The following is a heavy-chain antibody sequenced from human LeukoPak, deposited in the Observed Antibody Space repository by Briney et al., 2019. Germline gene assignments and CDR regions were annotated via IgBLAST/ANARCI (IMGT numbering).Heavy chain of an antibody. V-gene: IGHV4-39*01. CDR2: IYFSGRT. D-gene: IGHD3-10*01. Sequence: SGGSLRLSCAASGFPVSSNYMSWVRQPPGKGLEWIGTIYFSGRTYYSPSLKSRVTMSVDTSKNQFSLKLSSVTGADTSVYYCARQRGVGNWYFDLWGRGTLVTVSS. CDR3: ARQRGVGNWYFDL. CDR1: GFPVSSNY. J-gene: IGHJ2*01.